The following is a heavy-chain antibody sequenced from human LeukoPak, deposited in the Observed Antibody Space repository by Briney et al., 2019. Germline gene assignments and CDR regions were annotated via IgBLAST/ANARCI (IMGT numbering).Heavy chain of an antibody. Sequence: GGSLRLSCAASGFSFGSYALAWVRQAPGKGLERVSGISDSGDRTSYGDSVKGRFTISRDNSKNTLYLQMNSLRVEDTAVYFCAKDGVSSSVVLGADQWGQGTLVIVSS. CDR1: GFSFGSYA. CDR2: ISDSGDRT. D-gene: IGHD3-16*01. V-gene: IGHV3-23*01. J-gene: IGHJ4*02. CDR3: AKDGVSSSVVLGADQ.